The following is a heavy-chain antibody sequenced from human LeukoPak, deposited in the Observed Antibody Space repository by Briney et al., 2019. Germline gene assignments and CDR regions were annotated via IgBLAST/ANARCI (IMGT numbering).Heavy chain of an antibody. CDR3: ARDAFASGRYNPFDN. CDR2: INQGGSEK. D-gene: IGHD2-2*02. CDR1: GFTFSNYW. V-gene: IGHV3-7*01. J-gene: IGHJ4*02. Sequence: PGGSLRLSCAASGFTFSNYWMSWVRQAPGKGLEWVANINQGGSEKFYVDSAKGRFTISRDNAKNSLYLQMNSLRAEDTAVYYCARDAFASGRYNPFDNWGQGTLVTVSS.